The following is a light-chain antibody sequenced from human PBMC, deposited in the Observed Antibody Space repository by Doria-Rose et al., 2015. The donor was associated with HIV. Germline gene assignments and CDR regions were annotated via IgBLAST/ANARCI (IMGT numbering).Light chain of an antibody. V-gene: IGKV1-39*01. CDR2: AAS. CDR3: QQTYSSPPWT. CDR1: QTVSTY. J-gene: IGKJ1*01. Sequence: TLSPSSLSASIGDRVTITCRASQTVSTYLNWLQQEPGKAPKLLIYAASRLQSGVPSRFSGSGSGTDFTLTISGLQPGDFATYYCQQTYSSPPWTFGQGTKAEMK.